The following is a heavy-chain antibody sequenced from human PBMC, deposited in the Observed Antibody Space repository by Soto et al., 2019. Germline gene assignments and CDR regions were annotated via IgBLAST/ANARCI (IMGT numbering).Heavy chain of an antibody. CDR1: GFPFSSYL. J-gene: IGHJ4*02. V-gene: IGHV3-7*01. CDR3: ARTYYYDSSGYYYNFY. CDR2: IKQDGSEK. Sequence: GGSLRLSCAASGFPFSSYLMNLVRQAPGKGLEWVANIKQDGSEKYYVDSVKGRFTISRDNAKNSLYLQMNSLRAEDTAVYYCARTYYYDSSGYYYNFYWGRGTLVTVSS. D-gene: IGHD3-22*01.